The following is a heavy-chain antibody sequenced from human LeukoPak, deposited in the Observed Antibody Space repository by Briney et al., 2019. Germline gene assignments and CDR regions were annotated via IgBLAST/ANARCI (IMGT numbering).Heavy chain of an antibody. CDR1: GFTFSSYA. Sequence: GGSLRLSCAASGFTFSSYAMHWVRQAPGKGLGWVAVISYDGSNKYYADSVKGRFTISRDNSKNTLYLQMNSLRAEDTAVYYCARGGGHTIFGVVNLQPLGYWGQGTLVTVSS. V-gene: IGHV3-30-3*01. CDR2: ISYDGSNK. CDR3: ARGGGHTIFGVVNLQPLGY. J-gene: IGHJ4*02. D-gene: IGHD3-3*01.